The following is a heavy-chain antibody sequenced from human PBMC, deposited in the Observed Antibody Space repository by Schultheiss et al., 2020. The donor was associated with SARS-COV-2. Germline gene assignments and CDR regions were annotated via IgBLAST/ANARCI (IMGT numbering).Heavy chain of an antibody. D-gene: IGHD3-3*02. CDR1: GFTFSRSV. Sequence: GGSLRLSCAASGFTFSRSVMSWVRQAPGKGLEWVSAISDSDDNTYYADSAKGRFTISRDNSKNTLYLQMNSLRAEDTAVYYCAKKSIFGVVIPFFDYWGQGTLVTVSS. CDR2: ISDSDDNT. CDR3: AKKSIFGVVIPFFDY. J-gene: IGHJ4*02. V-gene: IGHV3-23*01.